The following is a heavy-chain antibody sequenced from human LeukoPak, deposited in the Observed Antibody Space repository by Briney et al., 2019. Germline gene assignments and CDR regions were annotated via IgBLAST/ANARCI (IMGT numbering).Heavy chain of an antibody. J-gene: IGHJ4*02. CDR2: ILYDGGDK. CDR3: AKGSNRGVATIDY. CDR1: GFTFSAYG. D-gene: IGHD5-12*01. Sequence: PGGSLRLSCAASGFTFSAYGMHWVRQAPGKGLDWGAVILYDGGDKYYAASVKGRFTISRAHSKNTLFLQMNSLRAEDTAVYYCAKGSNRGVATIDYWGQGTLVTVSS. V-gene: IGHV3-30*18.